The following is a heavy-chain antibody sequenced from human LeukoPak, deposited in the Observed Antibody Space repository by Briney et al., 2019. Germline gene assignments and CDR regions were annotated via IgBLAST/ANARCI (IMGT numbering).Heavy chain of an antibody. V-gene: IGHV3-48*02. Sequence: PGGSLRLSCVASGFTFSSFNMNWVRQAPGKGLEWVSYIGSTSRPVYYADSVKGRFTISRDNAKNSLFLQMNSLRDEDTAIYFCARANYYDTNPFDFWGQGTLVTVSS. J-gene: IGHJ4*02. CDR2: IGSTSRPV. CDR1: GFTFSSFN. CDR3: ARANYYDTNPFDF. D-gene: IGHD3-22*01.